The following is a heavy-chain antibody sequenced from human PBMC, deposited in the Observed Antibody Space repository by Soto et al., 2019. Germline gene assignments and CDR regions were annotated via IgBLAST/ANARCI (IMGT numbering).Heavy chain of an antibody. CDR2: INHSGST. Sequence: QVQLQQWGAGLLKPSETLSLTCAVYGGSFSGYYWSWIRQPPGKGLEWIGEINHSGSTNYNPSLKSRVTISVDTSKNQFSLKLSSVTAADTAVYYCARAKRYFDWLLWDSNAEYLQHWGQGTLVTVSS. J-gene: IGHJ1*01. CDR1: GGSFSGYY. CDR3: ARAKRYFDWLLWDSNAEYLQH. V-gene: IGHV4-34*01. D-gene: IGHD3-9*01.